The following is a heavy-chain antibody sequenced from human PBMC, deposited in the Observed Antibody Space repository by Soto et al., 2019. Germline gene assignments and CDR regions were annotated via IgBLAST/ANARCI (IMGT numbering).Heavy chain of an antibody. Sequence: SETLSLTCTVSGGSISSSSYYWGWIRQPPGKGLEWIGEINHSGSTNYNPSLKSRVTISVDTSKNQFSLKLSSVTAADTAVYYCARTSGGYYRNWFDPWGQGTLVTVSS. J-gene: IGHJ5*02. CDR3: ARTSGGYYRNWFDP. CDR1: GGSISSSSYY. V-gene: IGHV4-39*07. CDR2: INHSGST. D-gene: IGHD3-3*01.